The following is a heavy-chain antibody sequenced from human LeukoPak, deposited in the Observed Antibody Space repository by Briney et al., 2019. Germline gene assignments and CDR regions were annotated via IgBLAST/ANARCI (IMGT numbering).Heavy chain of an antibody. D-gene: IGHD3-22*01. CDR2: ISAYNGNT. CDR3: ARGLYYDTNGYPALQF. J-gene: IGHJ4*02. V-gene: IGHV1-18*01. Sequence: GASVKVSCKASGYTFTIYGISLVRQAPGQGLEWMGWISAYNGNTNYAQKLQGRVTMTTDTSTSTAYMELRSLRSDDTAVYYCARGLYYDTNGYPALQFWGPGTLVTVSS. CDR1: GYTFTIYG.